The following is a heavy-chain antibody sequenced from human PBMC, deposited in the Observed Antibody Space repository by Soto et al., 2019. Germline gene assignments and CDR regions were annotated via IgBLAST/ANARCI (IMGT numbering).Heavy chain of an antibody. CDR2: IWYDGSNK. CDR1: GFTFSSYG. D-gene: IGHD3-16*01. V-gene: IGHV3-33*01. J-gene: IGHJ4*02. Sequence: QVQLVESGGGVVQPGRSLRLSCAASGFTFSSYGMHWVRQAPGKRLEWVAVIWYDGSNKYYADSVKGRFTISRDNSKNTLYLQMNSLRAGDTAVYYCARGGELNTVVTDNFDYWGQGTLVTVSS. CDR3: ARGGELNTVVTDNFDY.